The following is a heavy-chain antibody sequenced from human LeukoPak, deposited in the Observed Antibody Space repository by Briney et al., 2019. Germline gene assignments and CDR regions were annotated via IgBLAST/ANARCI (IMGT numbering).Heavy chain of an antibody. CDR1: GYTFTSYG. V-gene: IGHV1-2*02. D-gene: IGHD2-2*01. Sequence: ASVKVSCKASGYTFTSYGISWVRQAPGQGREWMGWINRISGGTNYAQKFQGRVTMPRDTSISTAYMELSRLRSDDTAIYYCARDISDCSSTSCSRLHFDYWGQGTPVTVSS. CDR2: INRISGGT. J-gene: IGHJ4*02. CDR3: ARDISDCSSTSCSRLHFDY.